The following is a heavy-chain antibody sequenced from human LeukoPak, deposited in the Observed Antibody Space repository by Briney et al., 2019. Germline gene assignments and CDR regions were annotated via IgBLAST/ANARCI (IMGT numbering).Heavy chain of an antibody. V-gene: IGHV3-33*01. CDR1: GFTLSSYG. CDR2: IWYDGSNK. J-gene: IGHJ4*02. CDR3: ARDGPGRVSPDY. D-gene: IGHD6-13*01. Sequence: GRSLRLSCAASGFTLSSYGMHWVPQAPGKGLEWVAVIWYDGSNKYYADSLKGRFTISRDISKNTLYLQMNSRRAEHTAVYYCARDGPGRVSPDYWGQGTLVTVSS.